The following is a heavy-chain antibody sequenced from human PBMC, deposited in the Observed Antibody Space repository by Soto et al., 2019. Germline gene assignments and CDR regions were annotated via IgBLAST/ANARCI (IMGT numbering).Heavy chain of an antibody. CDR3: ARGFFFGDPS. Sequence: PSETLSLTCAVYGGSFSGYYWSWIRQPPGKGLEWIGEINHSGSTNYNPSLKSRVTISVDTSKNQFSLKLSSVTAADTAVYYCARGFFFGDPSWGQGTLVTGSS. J-gene: IGHJ4*02. CDR2: INHSGST. V-gene: IGHV4-34*01. D-gene: IGHD4-17*01. CDR1: GGSFSGYY.